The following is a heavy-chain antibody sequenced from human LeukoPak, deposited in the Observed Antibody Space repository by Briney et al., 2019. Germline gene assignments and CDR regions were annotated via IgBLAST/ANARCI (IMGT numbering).Heavy chain of an antibody. D-gene: IGHD1-26*01. CDR3: VRDRELTY. CDR1: GGSISIYY. J-gene: IGHJ4*02. CDR2: NYNSGST. V-gene: IGHV4-59*01. Sequence: SETLSLTCTVSGGSISIYYWSWIRQPPGKGLEWIGYNYNSGSTNYNPSLKSRVTISVDTSKNQFSLKLASVTAADTAVYYCVRDRELTYWGQGTLVTVSS.